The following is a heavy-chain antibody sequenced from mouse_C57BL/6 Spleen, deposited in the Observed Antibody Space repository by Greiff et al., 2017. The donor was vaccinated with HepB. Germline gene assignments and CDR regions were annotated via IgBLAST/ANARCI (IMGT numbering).Heavy chain of an antibody. CDR3: THNPRYYYGSSRYFDV. D-gene: IGHD1-1*01. CDR1: GFNIKDYY. CDR2: IDPEDGDT. Sequence: EVKLQQSGAELVRPGASVKLSCTASGFNIKDYYMHWVKQRPEQGLEWIGRIDPEDGDTEYAPKFQGKATMTADTSSDTAYLQLSSLTSEDTAVYYCTHNPRYYYGSSRYFDVWGTGTTVTVSS. J-gene: IGHJ1*03. V-gene: IGHV14-1*01.